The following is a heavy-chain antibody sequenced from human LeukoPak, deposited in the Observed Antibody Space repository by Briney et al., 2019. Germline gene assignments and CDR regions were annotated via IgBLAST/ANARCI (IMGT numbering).Heavy chain of an antibody. V-gene: IGHV5-10-1*01. Sequence: GESLKISCKGSGYSFTSYWISWVRQMPGKGLEWMGRIDPSNSYTNHSPSFQGHVTISADKSISTAYLQWSSLKASDTAMYYCARHMETPQNDAFDIWGQGTMVTVSS. CDR1: GYSFTSYW. CDR2: IDPSNSYT. D-gene: IGHD1-1*01. J-gene: IGHJ3*02. CDR3: ARHMETPQNDAFDI.